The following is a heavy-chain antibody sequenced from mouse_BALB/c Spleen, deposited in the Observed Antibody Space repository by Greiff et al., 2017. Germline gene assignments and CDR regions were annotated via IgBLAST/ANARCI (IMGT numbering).Heavy chain of an antibody. CDR1: GYTFTSYW. CDR2: IDPSDSET. D-gene: IGHD2-3*01. Sequence: QVQLQQPGAELVKPGAPVKLSCKASGYTFTSYWMNWVKQRPGRGLEWIGRIDPSDSETHYNQKFKDKATLTVDKSSSTAYIQLSSLTSEDSAVYYCARWDGYYAMDYWGQGTSVTGSS. CDR3: ARWDGYYAMDY. J-gene: IGHJ4*01. V-gene: IGHV1-69*02.